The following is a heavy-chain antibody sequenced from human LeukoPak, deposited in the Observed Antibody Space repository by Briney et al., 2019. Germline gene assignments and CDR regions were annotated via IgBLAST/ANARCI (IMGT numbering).Heavy chain of an antibody. D-gene: IGHD2-15*01. J-gene: IGHJ4*02. CDR2: ISYDGSNK. CDR1: GFTFSSYA. V-gene: IGHV3-30*04. Sequence: GGSLRLSCAASGFTFSSYAMHWVRQAPGKGLEWVAVISYDGSNKYYADSVKGRFILSRDNSKNTVYLQMSSLRAEDTATYYCAKDYCRDGNCPFPFLDSWGQGILVTVSS. CDR3: AKDYCRDGNCPFPFLDS.